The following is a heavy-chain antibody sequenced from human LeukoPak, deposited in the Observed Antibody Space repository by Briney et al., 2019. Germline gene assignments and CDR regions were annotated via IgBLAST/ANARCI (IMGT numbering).Heavy chain of an antibody. Sequence: GGSLRLSCAASGFTFSSYSMNWVRQAPGKGLEWVSYISSSSSTIYYADSVKGRFTISRDNAKNSLYLQMSSLRAEDTAVYYCAREPETYYYYYMDVWGKGTTVTVSS. CDR2: ISSSSSTI. V-gene: IGHV3-48*01. J-gene: IGHJ6*03. CDR3: AREPETYYYYYMDV. CDR1: GFTFSSYS.